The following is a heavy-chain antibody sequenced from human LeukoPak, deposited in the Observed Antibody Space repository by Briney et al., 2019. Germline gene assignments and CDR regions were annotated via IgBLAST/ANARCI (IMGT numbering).Heavy chain of an antibody. CDR2: IIPIFGTA. CDR1: GGTFSSYA. D-gene: IGHD3-22*01. CDR3: ASHLETYDSSGYYPFDC. Sequence: GASVKVSCKASGGTFSSYAISWVRQAPGQGLEWMGGIIPIFGTANYAQKFQGRVTITTDESTSTAYMELSSLRSEDTAVYYCASHLETYDSSGYYPFDCGGQGTLVTVSS. J-gene: IGHJ4*02. V-gene: IGHV1-69*05.